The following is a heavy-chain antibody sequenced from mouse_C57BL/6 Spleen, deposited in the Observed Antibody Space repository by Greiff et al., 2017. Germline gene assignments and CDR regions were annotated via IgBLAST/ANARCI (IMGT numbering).Heavy chain of an antibody. V-gene: IGHV1-81*01. Sequence: QVQLKQPGAELARPGASVKLSCKASGYTFTSYGISWVKQRTGQGLEWIGEIYPRSGNTYYNEKFKGKATLTADKSSSTAYMELRSLTSEDSAVYFCARITTVVATSWYIDVWGTGTSVTVSS. CDR2: IYPRSGNT. J-gene: IGHJ1*03. CDR3: ARITTVVATSWYIDV. D-gene: IGHD1-1*01. CDR1: GYTFTSYG.